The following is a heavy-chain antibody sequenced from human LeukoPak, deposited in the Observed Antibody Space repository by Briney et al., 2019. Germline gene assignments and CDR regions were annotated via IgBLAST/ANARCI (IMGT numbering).Heavy chain of an antibody. V-gene: IGHV4-38-2*02. CDR3: ADLHDSSGYHTRGY. CDR2: IYYSGST. CDR1: GYSISSGYY. J-gene: IGHJ4*02. Sequence: QSSETLSLTCTVSGYSISSGYYWGWIRQPPGKGLEWIGSIYYSGSTYYNPPLKSRVTISVDTSKNQFSLKLSSVTAADTAVYYCADLHDSSGYHTRGYWGQGTLVTVSS. D-gene: IGHD3-22*01.